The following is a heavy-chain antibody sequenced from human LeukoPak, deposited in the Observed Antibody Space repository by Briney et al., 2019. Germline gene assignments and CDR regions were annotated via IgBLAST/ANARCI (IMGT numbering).Heavy chain of an antibody. V-gene: IGHV4-59*08. CDR1: GGSISSYY. J-gene: IGHJ6*02. CDR2: IYYSGST. D-gene: IGHD4-23*01. CDR3: ASVPVVTPLVANYYGMDV. Sequence: PSETLSLTCTVSGGSISSYYWSWIRQPPGKGLEWIGYIYYSGSTNYNPSLKSRVTISVDTSKNQFSLKLSSVTAADTAVYYCASVPVVTPLVANYYGMDVWGQGTTVTVSS.